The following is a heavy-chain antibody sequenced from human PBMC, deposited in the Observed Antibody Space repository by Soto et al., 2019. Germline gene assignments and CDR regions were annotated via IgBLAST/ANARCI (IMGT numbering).Heavy chain of an antibody. J-gene: IGHJ4*02. CDR3: AQGVTTVHYFDY. CDR1: GFTFSSYA. V-gene: IGHV3-30-3*01. CDR2: ISYDGSNK. Sequence: GGSLRLSCAASGFTFSSYAMHWVRQAPGKGLEWVAVISYDGSNKYYADSVKGRFTISRDNSKNTLYLQMNSLRAEDTAVYYCAQGVTTVHYFDYWGQGTLVTVSS. D-gene: IGHD4-17*01.